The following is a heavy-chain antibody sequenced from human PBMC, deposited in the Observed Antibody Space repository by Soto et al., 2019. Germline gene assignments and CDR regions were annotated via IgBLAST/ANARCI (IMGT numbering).Heavy chain of an antibody. CDR2: IIPIFGTA. V-gene: IGHV1-69*06. D-gene: IGHD3-3*01. CDR3: ASGIGVVIIPVSPTIGYYGMDV. J-gene: IGHJ6*02. Sequence: QVQLVQSGAEVKKPGSSVKVSCKASGGTFSSYAISWVRQAPGQGLEWMGGIIPIFGTANYAQKFQGRVTITADKSTSTAYMELSSLRSEDTAVYYCASGIGVVIIPVSPTIGYYGMDVWGQGTTVTVSS. CDR1: GGTFSSYA.